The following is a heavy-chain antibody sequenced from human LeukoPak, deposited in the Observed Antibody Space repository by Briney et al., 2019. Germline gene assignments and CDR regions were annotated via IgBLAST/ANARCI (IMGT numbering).Heavy chain of an antibody. CDR2: INPSGGST. D-gene: IGHD2-8*01. CDR1: GYTFTGYY. J-gene: IGHJ3*02. V-gene: IGHV1-46*01. Sequence: ASVKVSCKASGYTFTGYYMHWVRQAPGQGLEWMGIINPSGGSTSYAQKFQGRVTMTRDMSTSTVYMELSSLRSEDTAVYYCARGYCTNGVCYTGAFDIWGQGTMVTVSS. CDR3: ARGYCTNGVCYTGAFDI.